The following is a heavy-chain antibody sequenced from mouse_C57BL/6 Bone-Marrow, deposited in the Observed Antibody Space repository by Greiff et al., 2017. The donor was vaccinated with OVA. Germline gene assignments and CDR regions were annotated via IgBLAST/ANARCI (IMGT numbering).Heavy chain of an antibody. CDR3: ARSRRDFDY. J-gene: IGHJ2*01. D-gene: IGHD3-1*01. CDR2: INPSSGYT. CDR1: GYTFTSYT. V-gene: IGHV1-4*01. Sequence: VKLVESGAELARPGASVKMSCKASGYTFTSYTMHWVKQRPGQGLEWIGYINPSSGYTKYNQKFKDKATLTADKSSSTAYMQLSSLTSEDSAVYYCARSRRDFDYWGQGTTLTVSS.